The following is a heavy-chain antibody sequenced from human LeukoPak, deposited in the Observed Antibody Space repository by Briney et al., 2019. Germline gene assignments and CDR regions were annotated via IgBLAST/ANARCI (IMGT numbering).Heavy chain of an antibody. CDR1: GCTFSSYA. Sequence: ASVKVSCKASGCTFSSYAINWVRQAPGQGLEWMGGIIPIFGTANYAQKFQGRVTITTDESTSTAYMELSSLRSEDTAVYYCAREAGDGGLCYWGQGTLVTVSS. J-gene: IGHJ4*02. V-gene: IGHV1-69*05. CDR2: IIPIFGTA. CDR3: AREAGDGGLCY. D-gene: IGHD7-27*01.